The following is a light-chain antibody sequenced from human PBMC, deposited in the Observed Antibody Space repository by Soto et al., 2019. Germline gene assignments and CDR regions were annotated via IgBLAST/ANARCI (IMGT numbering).Light chain of an antibody. CDR3: GTWDSSLSGVV. V-gene: IGLV1-51*01. CDR2: DNN. Sequence: QSVWTQPPSVSAAPGQKVTISCSGSSSNIGNNYVSWYQQLPGTAPKLLIYDNNKRPSEIPDRFSGSTSGTSATLGITGLQTGDEADYYCGTWDSSLSGVVFGGGTKLTVL. CDR1: SSNIGNNY. J-gene: IGLJ2*01.